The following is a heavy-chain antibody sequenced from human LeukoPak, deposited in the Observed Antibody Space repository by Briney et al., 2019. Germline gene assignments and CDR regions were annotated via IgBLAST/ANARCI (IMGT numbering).Heavy chain of an antibody. Sequence: GGSLRLSCEASGFTFSAYAMTWVRQAPGQGLEWVSSIGSDNKPHYSESVKGRFTISRDNAKNSLYLQMNSLRAEDTAVYYCARDYCSGGSCYYFDYWGQGTLVTVSS. V-gene: IGHV3-69-1*01. J-gene: IGHJ4*02. CDR3: ARDYCSGGSCYYFDY. CDR2: IGSDNKP. CDR1: GFTFSAYA. D-gene: IGHD2-15*01.